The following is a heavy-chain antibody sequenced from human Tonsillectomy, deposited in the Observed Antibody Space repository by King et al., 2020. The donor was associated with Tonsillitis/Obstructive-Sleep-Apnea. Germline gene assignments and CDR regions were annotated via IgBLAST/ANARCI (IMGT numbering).Heavy chain of an antibody. Sequence: GQLVQSGAEVKKPGESLKISCKGSGYSFTSYWIGWVRQMPGKGLEWMGIIYPGDSDTRYSPSFQGQVTISADKSISTAYLQWSSLKASDTAMYYCARHVSYCSGGSCYSFDAFDIWGQGTMVTVSS. CDR2: IYPGDSDT. V-gene: IGHV5-51*01. D-gene: IGHD2-15*01. CDR3: ARHVSYCSGGSCYSFDAFDI. J-gene: IGHJ3*02. CDR1: GYSFTSYW.